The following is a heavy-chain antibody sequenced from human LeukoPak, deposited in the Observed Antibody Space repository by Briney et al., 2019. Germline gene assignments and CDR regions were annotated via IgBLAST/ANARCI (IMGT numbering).Heavy chain of an antibody. D-gene: IGHD3-22*01. CDR3: AREGYYYDSSGSEKSLWFDP. CDR1: GGTFSSYA. CDR2: IIPIFGTA. Sequence: SVKVSCKASGGTFSSYAISWVRQAPGQGLEWMGGIIPIFGTANYAQKFQGRVTITTDESTSTAYMELSSLRSEDTAVYYCAREGYYYDSSGSEKSLWFDPWGQGTLVTDSS. V-gene: IGHV1-69*05. J-gene: IGHJ5*02.